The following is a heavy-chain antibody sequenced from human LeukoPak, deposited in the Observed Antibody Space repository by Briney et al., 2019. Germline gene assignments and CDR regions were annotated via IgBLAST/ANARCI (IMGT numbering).Heavy chain of an antibody. CDR1: GITLSNYG. Sequence: GWSLRLSCAVSGITLSNYGMSWVRQAPGKGLEWVAGISDSGGRTNYADSVKGRFTISRDNPKNTLYLQMNSLRAEDTAVYFCAKRGVVIRVILVGFHKEAYYFDSWGQGALVTVSS. V-gene: IGHV3-23*01. D-gene: IGHD3-22*01. J-gene: IGHJ4*02. CDR2: ISDSGGRT. CDR3: AKRGVVIRVILVGFHKEAYYFDS.